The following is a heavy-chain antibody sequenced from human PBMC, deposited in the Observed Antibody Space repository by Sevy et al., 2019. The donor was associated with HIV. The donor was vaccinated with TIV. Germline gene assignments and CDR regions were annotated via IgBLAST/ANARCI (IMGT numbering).Heavy chain of an antibody. J-gene: IGHJ6*02. V-gene: IGHV4-39*01. CDR3: ARYYCSSTSCYRADYGMDA. CDR1: GGSISSSSYY. CDR2: IYYSGST. Sequence: ETLSLTCTVSGGSISSSSYYWGWIRQPPGKGLQWIGSIYYSGSTCYNPSLKSRGTISVDTSKNQFSLKLSSVTAADTAVYYCARYYCSSTSCYRADYGMDAWGQGTTVTVSS. D-gene: IGHD2-2*02.